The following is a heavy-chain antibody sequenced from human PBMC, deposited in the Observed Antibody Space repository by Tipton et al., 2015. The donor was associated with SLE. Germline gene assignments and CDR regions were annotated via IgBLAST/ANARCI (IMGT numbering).Heavy chain of an antibody. CDR1: GDSISTYY. CDR2: LYYRGSP. CDR3: AGRRQLGTSYCCSLDV. J-gene: IGHJ6*02. V-gene: IGHV4-59*08. Sequence: TLSLTCTVSGDSISTYYWTWIRQTPGGGLEWIGYLYYRGSPNYNPSLKSRVTISVDTSNNQFSLNLSSVTAADTAVYYCAGRRQLGTSYCCSLDVWGQETTLPLSS. D-gene: IGHD2-2*01.